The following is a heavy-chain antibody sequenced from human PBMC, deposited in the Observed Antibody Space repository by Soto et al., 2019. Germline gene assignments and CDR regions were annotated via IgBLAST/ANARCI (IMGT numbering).Heavy chain of an antibody. Sequence: SETLSLTCAVYGGSFSGYYWSWIRQPPGKGLEWIGEINHSGSTNYNPSLKSRVTISVDTSKNQFSLKLSSVTAADTAVYYCARGLHCSGGSCALQYNWFAPWGQGTLVTVSS. CDR3: ARGLHCSGGSCALQYNWFAP. CDR2: INHSGST. CDR1: GGSFSGYY. V-gene: IGHV4-34*01. D-gene: IGHD2-15*01. J-gene: IGHJ5*02.